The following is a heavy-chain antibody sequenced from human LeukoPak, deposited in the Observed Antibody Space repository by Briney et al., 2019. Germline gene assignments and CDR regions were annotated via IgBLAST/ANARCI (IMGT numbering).Heavy chain of an antibody. Sequence: PSETLSLTCTVSGGSISSYYWSWIRQPPGKGLEWIGYVYYSGSTNYNPSLKSRVTISVDTSKNQFSLKLSSVTAADTAVYYCARHVGSSSWSGIYYYYYYGMDVWGQGTMVTVSS. J-gene: IGHJ6*02. D-gene: IGHD6-13*01. CDR3: ARHVGSSSWSGIYYYYYYGMDV. CDR2: VYYSGST. CDR1: GGSISSYY. V-gene: IGHV4-59*08.